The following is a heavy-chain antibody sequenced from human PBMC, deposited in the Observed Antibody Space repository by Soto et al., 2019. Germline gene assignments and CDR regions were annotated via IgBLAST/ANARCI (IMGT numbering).Heavy chain of an antibody. CDR3: ARGMAEEQIFYYFDY. J-gene: IGHJ4*02. CDR2: INHSGST. Sequence: SETLSLTCAVYGGSFSGYYWSWIRQPPGKGLEWIGEINHSGSTNYNPSLKSRITITEDTSKNQFSLKLSSVTAADTAVYYCARGMAEEQIFYYFDYWGQGALVT. V-gene: IGHV4-34*01. D-gene: IGHD3-9*01. CDR1: GGSFSGYY.